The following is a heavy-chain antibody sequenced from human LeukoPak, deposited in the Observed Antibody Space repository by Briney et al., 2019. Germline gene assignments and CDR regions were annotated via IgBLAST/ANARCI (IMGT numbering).Heavy chain of an antibody. CDR2: IYYSGST. J-gene: IGHJ4*02. V-gene: IGHV4-39*01. CDR3: ARAKTGTLYYFDY. CDR1: GGSSSSSSYY. D-gene: IGHD1-1*01. Sequence: SETLSLTCTVSGGSSSSSSYYWGWIRQPPGKGLEWIGGIYYSGSTYYNPSLKSRVTISVDTSKNQFSLKLSSVTAADTAVYYCARAKTGTLYYFDYWGQGTLVTVSS.